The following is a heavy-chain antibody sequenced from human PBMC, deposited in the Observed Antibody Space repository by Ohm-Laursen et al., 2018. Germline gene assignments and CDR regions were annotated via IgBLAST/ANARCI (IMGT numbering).Heavy chain of an antibody. D-gene: IGHD3-22*01. CDR3: ARLGHYDDTSDTGMDV. Sequence: PGTLSLTCTVPGGSISSYYWTWIRQPPGKGLEWIGYMYYSGSTNYNPSLKSRVTLSVDTSKNQFSLKLTSVTAADTAVYYCARLGHYDDTSDTGMDVWGQGTTVTVSS. CDR2: MYYSGST. V-gene: IGHV4-59*01. J-gene: IGHJ6*02. CDR1: GGSISSYY.